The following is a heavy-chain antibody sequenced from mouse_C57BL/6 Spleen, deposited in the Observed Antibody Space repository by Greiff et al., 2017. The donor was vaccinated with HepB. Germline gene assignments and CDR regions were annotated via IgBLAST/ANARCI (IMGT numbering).Heavy chain of an antibody. D-gene: IGHD1-1*01. Sequence: EVKLMESGGGLVQPGGSLSLSCAASGFTFTDYYMSWVRQPPGKALEWLGFIRNKANGYTTEYSASVKGRFTISRDNSQSILYLQMNALRAEDSATYYCARLYGSSSYFDVWGTGTTVTVSS. V-gene: IGHV7-3*01. CDR1: GFTFTDYY. J-gene: IGHJ1*03. CDR3: ARLYGSSSYFDV. CDR2: IRNKANGYTT.